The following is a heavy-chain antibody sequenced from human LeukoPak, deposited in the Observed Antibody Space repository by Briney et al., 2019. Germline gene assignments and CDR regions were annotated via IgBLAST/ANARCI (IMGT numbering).Heavy chain of an antibody. CDR3: ARGKGYCSAGSCLNWLDP. J-gene: IGHJ5*02. Sequence: SETLSLTCAVSGESFSDYFWTWIRQPPGKGLEWIGEINHRGGTNYNPSLKSRVSISLDTSKNQFSLKLSPATDADTAVYYCARGKGYCSAGSCLNWLDPWGQGTLVSVSS. CDR1: GESFSDYF. D-gene: IGHD2-15*01. CDR2: INHRGGT. V-gene: IGHV4-34*01.